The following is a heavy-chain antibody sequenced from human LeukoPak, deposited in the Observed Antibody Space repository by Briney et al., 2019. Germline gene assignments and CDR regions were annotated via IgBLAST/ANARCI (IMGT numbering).Heavy chain of an antibody. CDR1: GGSISSYY. V-gene: IGHV4-59*08. Sequence: SETLSLTCTVSGGSISSYYWSWIRQPPGKGLEWIGYIYYSGSTNYNPSLKSRVTISVDTSKNQFSLRLTSVTAADTAVYYCARQTGSGLFILPGGQGALVTVSS. CDR3: ARQTGSGLFILP. CDR2: IYYSGST. J-gene: IGHJ4*02. D-gene: IGHD3/OR15-3a*01.